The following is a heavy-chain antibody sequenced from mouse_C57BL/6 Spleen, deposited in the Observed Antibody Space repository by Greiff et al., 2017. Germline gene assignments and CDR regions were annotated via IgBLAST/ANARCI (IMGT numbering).Heavy chain of an antibody. CDR2: ISSGGSTI. V-gene: IGHV5-17*01. J-gene: IGHJ2*01. D-gene: IGHD1-1*01. Sequence: EVKLVESGGGLVKPGGSLKLSCAASGFTFSDYGMHWVRQAPEKGLEWVAYISSGGSTIYYADTVKGRFTISRDNAKNTLFLQMTSLRSEDTAMYYCARATITTGVAHFDYWGQGTTLTVSS. CDR3: ARATITTGVAHFDY. CDR1: GFTFSDYG.